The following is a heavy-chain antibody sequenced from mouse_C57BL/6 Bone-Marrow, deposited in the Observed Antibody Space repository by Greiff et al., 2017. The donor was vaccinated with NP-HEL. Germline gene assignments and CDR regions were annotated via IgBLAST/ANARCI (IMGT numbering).Heavy chain of an antibody. J-gene: IGHJ4*01. Sequence: EVQVVESGGGLVQPGGSLKLSCAASGFTFSDYYMYWVRQTPEKRLEWVAYISNGGGSTYYPDTVKGRFTISRDNAKNTLYLQMSRLKSEDTAMYYCARHIRSYDYDYAMDYWGQGTSVTVSS. CDR3: ARHIRSYDYDYAMDY. CDR1: GFTFSDYY. V-gene: IGHV5-12*01. D-gene: IGHD2-4*01. CDR2: ISNGGGST.